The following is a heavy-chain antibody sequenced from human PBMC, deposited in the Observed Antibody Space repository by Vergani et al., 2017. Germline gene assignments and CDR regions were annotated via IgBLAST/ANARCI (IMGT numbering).Heavy chain of an antibody. D-gene: IGHD2-15*01. J-gene: IGHJ4*02. CDR1: EFTFSNYA. V-gene: IGHV3-23*01. Sequence: EVQLLESGGGLVQPGGSLRLTCAASEFTFSNYAMNWVRQAPGKGLEWVSAISARYPSTYYADSVKGRFTISRDNSKNMLYLQMNSLRAEDTAVYYCARLSXDTTPYLQGGYDCWGQGTLVSVSS. CDR3: ARLSXDTTPYLQGGYDC. CDR2: ISARYPST.